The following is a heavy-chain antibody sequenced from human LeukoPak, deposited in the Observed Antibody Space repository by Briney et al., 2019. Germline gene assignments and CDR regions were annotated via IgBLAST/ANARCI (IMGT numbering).Heavy chain of an antibody. CDR1: GYTLTNYG. D-gene: IGHD1-26*01. CDR3: ARVHNEGSHYVY. V-gene: IGHV1-18*01. CDR2: ISGYNGNT. J-gene: IGHJ4*02. Sequence: ASVKVSCKASGYTLTNYGISWVRQAPGQGLEWMGWISGYNGNTKYAQKLQGGVTMTTDTSTNTAYMELRSLRSDDTAVYYCARVHNEGSHYVYWGQGTLVTVSS.